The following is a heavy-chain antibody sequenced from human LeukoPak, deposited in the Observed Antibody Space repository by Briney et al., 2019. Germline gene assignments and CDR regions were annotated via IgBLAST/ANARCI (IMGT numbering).Heavy chain of an antibody. Sequence: PGRSLRLSCTASGFTFGDYAMDWVRQAPGKWLEWAGFIRSKAYGGTTEYAASVKGRFTISRDDSKSIAYLQMNSLKTEDTAVYYCSRESAEATAKFDYWGQGTPVTLSS. CDR1: GFTFGDYA. V-gene: IGHV3-49*04. D-gene: IGHD2-21*02. CDR2: IRSKAYGGTT. CDR3: SRESAEATAKFDY. J-gene: IGHJ4*02.